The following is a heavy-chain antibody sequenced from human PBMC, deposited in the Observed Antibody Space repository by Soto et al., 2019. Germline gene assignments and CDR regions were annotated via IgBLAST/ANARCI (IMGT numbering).Heavy chain of an antibody. CDR3: ARDHRVYCSSTSCGGMDV. D-gene: IGHD2-2*01. V-gene: IGHV4-31*03. Sequence: QVQLQESGPGLVKPSQTLSLTCTVSGGSISSGGYYWSWIRQHPGKGLEWIGYIYYSGSTYYNPSLKSRVTISVDTSKNQFSLKLSSVTAADTAVYYCARDHRVYCSSTSCGGMDVWGQGTTVTVSS. J-gene: IGHJ6*02. CDR2: IYYSGST. CDR1: GGSISSGGYY.